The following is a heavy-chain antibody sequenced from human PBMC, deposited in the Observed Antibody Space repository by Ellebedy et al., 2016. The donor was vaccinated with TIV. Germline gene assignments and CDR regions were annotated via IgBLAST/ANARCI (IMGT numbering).Heavy chain of an antibody. CDR2: ISGSGGST. CDR3: ARRNSSPGYYYGMDV. V-gene: IGHV3-23*01. J-gene: IGHJ6*02. Sequence: PGGSLRLSCAASGFTFSTYAMSRVRQAPGKGLEWVSTISGSGGSTYYADSVKGRFTISRDNSKNTLYLQMNSLRAEDTAVYYCARRNSSPGYYYGMDVWGQGTTVTVSS. CDR1: GFTFSTYA. D-gene: IGHD2/OR15-2a*01.